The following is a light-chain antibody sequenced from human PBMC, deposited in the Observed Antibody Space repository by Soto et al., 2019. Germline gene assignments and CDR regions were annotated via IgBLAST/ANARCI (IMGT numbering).Light chain of an antibody. CDR2: GAS. V-gene: IGKV3-15*01. CDR3: QQHNNWPWT. Sequence: EIVLTQSPGTLSLSPGERATLSCRASQSVSSNLAWYQQKPGQAPRLLIYGASTRATGIPARFSGSGSGTEFTLTISSLQSEDFAVYYCQQHNNWPWTFGQGTKVDIK. J-gene: IGKJ1*01. CDR1: QSVSSN.